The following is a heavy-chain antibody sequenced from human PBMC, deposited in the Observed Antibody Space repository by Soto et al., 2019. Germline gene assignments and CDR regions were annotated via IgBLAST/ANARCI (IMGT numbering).Heavy chain of an antibody. V-gene: IGHV4-39*01. Sequence: SETLSLTCTVSGGSISSSSYYWGWIRQPPGKGLEWIGSIYYSGSTYYNPSLKSRVTISVDTSKNQFSLKLSSVTAADTAVYYCARGHQVHTVVVVAAIYGMDVWGQGTTVTVSS. CDR1: GGSISSSSYY. J-gene: IGHJ6*02. CDR2: IYYSGST. CDR3: ARGHQVHTVVVVAAIYGMDV. D-gene: IGHD2-15*01.